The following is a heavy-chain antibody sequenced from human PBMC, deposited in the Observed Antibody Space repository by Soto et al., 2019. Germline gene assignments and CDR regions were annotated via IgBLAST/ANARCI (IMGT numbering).Heavy chain of an antibody. D-gene: IGHD6-13*01. Sequence: PSETLSLTCAVYGGSFSGYYWSWLRQPPGKGPEWIGEINHSGNTKYTPSLESRVTISVDTSKNQFSLKLSSVTAADTAVYYCAGVRSSSWTEIDYWGQGTLVTVSS. J-gene: IGHJ4*02. V-gene: IGHV4-34*01. CDR3: AGVRSSSWTEIDY. CDR1: GGSFSGYY. CDR2: INHSGNT.